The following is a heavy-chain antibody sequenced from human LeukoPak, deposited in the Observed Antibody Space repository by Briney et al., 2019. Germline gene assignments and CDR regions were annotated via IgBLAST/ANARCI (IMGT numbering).Heavy chain of an antibody. D-gene: IGHD3-10*01. Sequence: GGSLRHSCAASGFTFSSYWMSWVRQAPGKGLEWVANIKQDGSEKYYVDSVKGRFTISRDNAKNSLYLQMNSLRAEDTAVYYCARDLGSGSYYTNWFDPWGQGTLVTVSS. CDR2: IKQDGSEK. J-gene: IGHJ5*02. CDR1: GFTFSSYW. CDR3: ARDLGSGSYYTNWFDP. V-gene: IGHV3-7*03.